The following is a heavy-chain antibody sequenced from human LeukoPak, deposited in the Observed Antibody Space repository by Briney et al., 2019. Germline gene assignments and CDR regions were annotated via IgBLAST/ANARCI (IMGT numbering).Heavy chain of an antibody. D-gene: IGHD1-26*01. CDR1: GFTFSSYG. V-gene: IGHV3-30*18. CDR3: AKARYSGSYVDC. CDR2: ISYDGSNK. Sequence: GGSLRLSCAASGFTFSSYGMHWVRQAPGKGLEWVAVISYDGSNKYYADSVKGRFTISRDNSKNTLYLQMNSLRAEDTAVYYCAKARYSGSYVDCWGQGTLVTVSS. J-gene: IGHJ4*02.